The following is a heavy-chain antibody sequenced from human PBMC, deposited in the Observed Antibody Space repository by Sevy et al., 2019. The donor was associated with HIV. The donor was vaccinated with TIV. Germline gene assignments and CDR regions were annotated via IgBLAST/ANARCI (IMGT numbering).Heavy chain of an antibody. D-gene: IGHD3-3*01. CDR3: ATWNGRDY. Sequence: GESLKISCAASGFTFSNYWMSWVRQAPGKGLEWVANIKQDGSEKFYVDSVKGRFTISRDNAKNSLSLQMNSLRAEDTAMYYCATWNGRDYWGQGTLVTVSS. J-gene: IGHJ4*02. V-gene: IGHV3-7*01. CDR1: GFTFSNYW. CDR2: IKQDGSEK.